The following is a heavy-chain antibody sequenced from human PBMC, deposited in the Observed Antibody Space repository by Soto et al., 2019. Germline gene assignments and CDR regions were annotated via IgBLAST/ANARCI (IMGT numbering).Heavy chain of an antibody. CDR3: VGGQYYFDF. V-gene: IGHV3-30*03. CDR1: GFPFSIYG. J-gene: IGHJ4*02. D-gene: IGHD3-10*01. Sequence: QVQLVESGGGVVQPGRSLRLSCAASGFPFSIYGMHWVREAPGKGLEWVAVISYDGSNKYYADTVKGRFTISRDNSASTLYLQMNILRPEDTALYYCVGGQYYFDFRGQGTLVTVSP. CDR2: ISYDGSNK.